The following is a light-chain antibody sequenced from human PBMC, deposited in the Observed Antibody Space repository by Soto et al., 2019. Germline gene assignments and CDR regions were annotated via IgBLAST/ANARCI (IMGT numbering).Light chain of an antibody. V-gene: IGKV2-24*01. Sequence: DVVMTQTPLSSPVTLGQPASISCRSSQSLVHSDGNTYLSWLQQRPGQPQRLLIYKIYMRFSGVPDRFSGSGSGTDFSLTIRRLEPEDFAVYYCKQYGSSPITFGQGTRLEIK. CDR1: QSLVHSDGNTY. CDR3: KQYGSSPIT. J-gene: IGKJ5*01. CDR2: KIY.